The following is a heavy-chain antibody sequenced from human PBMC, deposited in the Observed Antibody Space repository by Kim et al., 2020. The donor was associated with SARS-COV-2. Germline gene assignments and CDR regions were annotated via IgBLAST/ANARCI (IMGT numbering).Heavy chain of an antibody. D-gene: IGHD3-16*02. CDR3: ARYLSDTRGMDV. J-gene: IGHJ6*02. CDR2: LYSGGST. V-gene: IGHV3-53*01. CDR1: GFTVSSNS. Sequence: GGSLRLSCAASGFTVSSNSMTWVRQAPGQGLEWVSVLYSGGSTNYADSVKGRFTISRDNSKNTLYLQMNSLRAEDTAVYYCARYLSDTRGMDVWGQGTPVIVSS.